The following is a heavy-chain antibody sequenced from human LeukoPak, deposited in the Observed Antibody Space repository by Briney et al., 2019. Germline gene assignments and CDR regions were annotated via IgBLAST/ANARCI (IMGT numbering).Heavy chain of an antibody. CDR2: IYTSGST. CDR1: GGSISSYY. V-gene: IGHV4-4*07. CDR3: ARETGYDFWSGFYYYYMDV. J-gene: IGHJ6*03. Sequence: PSETLSLTCTVSGGSISSYYWSWIRQPAGKGLEWIGRIYTSGSTNYNPSLKSRVTMSVDTSKNQFSLKLSSVTAADTAVYYCARETGYDFWSGFYYYYMDVWGKGTTVTVSS. D-gene: IGHD3-3*01.